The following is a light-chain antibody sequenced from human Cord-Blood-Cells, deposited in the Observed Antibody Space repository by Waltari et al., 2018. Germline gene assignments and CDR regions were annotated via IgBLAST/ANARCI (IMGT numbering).Light chain of an antibody. J-gene: IGKJ1*01. CDR3: QQYNNWPPWT. CDR1: QSVSSN. Sequence: DIVMTQYTATLSVSPGARDTLSCTDSQSVSSNLAWYQQKPGQAPRLLIYGASTRATGIPARFSGSGSGTEFTLTISSLQSEDFAVYYCQQYNNWPPWTFGQGTKVEIK. V-gene: IGKV3-15*01. CDR2: GAS.